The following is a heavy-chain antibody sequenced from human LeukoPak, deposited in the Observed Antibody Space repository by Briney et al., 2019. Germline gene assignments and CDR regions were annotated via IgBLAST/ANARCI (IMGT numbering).Heavy chain of an antibody. Sequence: SETLSLTCTVSGGSISSSSYYWGWIRQPPGKGLEWIGSIYYSGSTYYNPSLKSRVTISVDTSKNQFSLKLSSVTAADTAVYYCARDLRRVDYYMDVWGKGTTVTVSS. J-gene: IGHJ6*03. CDR2: IYYSGST. V-gene: IGHV4-39*07. CDR1: GGSISSSSYY. CDR3: ARDLRRVDYYMDV.